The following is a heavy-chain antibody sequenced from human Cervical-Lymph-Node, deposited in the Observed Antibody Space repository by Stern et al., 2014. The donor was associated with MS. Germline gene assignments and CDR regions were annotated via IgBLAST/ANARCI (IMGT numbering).Heavy chain of an antibody. CDR3: AREHHGGNFES. Sequence: QVQLVQSGAEVRKPGSSVKVSCKVSGATFSTNAISWLRQAPGQGPEWMGAIVPIFGRANYVQKLRGRVTITADESASTAYMELRSLRSEDTAVYYCAREHHGGNFESWGQGTLVTVSS. J-gene: IGHJ4*02. CDR2: IVPIFGRA. CDR1: GATFSTNA. D-gene: IGHD4-23*01. V-gene: IGHV1-69*12.